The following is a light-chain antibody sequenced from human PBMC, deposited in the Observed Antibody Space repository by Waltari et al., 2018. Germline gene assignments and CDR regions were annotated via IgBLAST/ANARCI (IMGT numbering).Light chain of an antibody. J-gene: IGLJ1*01. CDR2: VGTGGIVG. V-gene: IGLV9-49*03. CDR1: TAPTTHK. CDR3: GADHGSGSSFVYV. Sequence: QPVLTQPPSPSASLGAPATPPCPPSTAPTTHKVAWYPRRPGKGPRFVLRVGTGGIVGTKGDGIPDRFSVLGSGLNRYLTIKNIQEEDESDYHCGADHGSGSSFVYVFGTGTKVTVL.